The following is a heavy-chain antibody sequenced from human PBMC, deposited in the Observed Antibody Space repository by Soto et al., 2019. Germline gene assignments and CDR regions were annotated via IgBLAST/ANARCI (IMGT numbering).Heavy chain of an antibody. CDR3: GGEGNFGRCNKPLDV. CDR2: IHYNRTT. J-gene: IGHJ4*02. D-gene: IGHD3-10*01. Sequence: SETLSLTCSLSGHSLSNSRFYWAWIRQPPGKGLEWIGNIHYNRTTKYNPSLKSRVTMSVDTSKHQFSLKLFSVTAADTAKYFCGGEGNFGRCNKPLDVWGQGTLVTVSS. V-gene: IGHV4-61*01. CDR1: GHSLSNSRFY.